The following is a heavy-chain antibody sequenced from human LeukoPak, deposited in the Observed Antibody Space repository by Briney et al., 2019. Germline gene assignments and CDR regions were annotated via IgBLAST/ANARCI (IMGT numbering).Heavy chain of an antibody. Sequence: SQTLSLTCAISGVSVSSTGAAWNWIRQSPSRGLEWLGRTYYRSRWYNDYAVSLKSRISINPNTSKNQFSLHLTSLTPADTPVYYCARGVGTIKVNFDYWGQGTLVTVSS. J-gene: IGHJ4*02. CDR2: TYYRSRWYN. CDR1: GVSVSSTGAA. D-gene: IGHD1-26*01. V-gene: IGHV6-1*01. CDR3: ARGVGTIKVNFDY.